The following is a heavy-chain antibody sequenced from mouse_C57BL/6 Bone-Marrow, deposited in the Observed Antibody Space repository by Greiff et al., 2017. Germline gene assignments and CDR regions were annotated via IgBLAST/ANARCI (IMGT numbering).Heavy chain of an antibody. J-gene: IGHJ4*01. Sequence: QLKESGPGMVKPSQSLSLTCTVTGYSITSGYDWHWIRHFPGNKLEWMGYISYSGSTNYNPSLKSRISITHDTAKNHFFLKLNSVTTEDTATYYCAGALLRYAFYAMDYWGQGTSVTVSS. D-gene: IGHD1-1*01. V-gene: IGHV3-1*01. CDR1: GYSITSGYD. CDR2: ISYSGST. CDR3: AGALLRYAFYAMDY.